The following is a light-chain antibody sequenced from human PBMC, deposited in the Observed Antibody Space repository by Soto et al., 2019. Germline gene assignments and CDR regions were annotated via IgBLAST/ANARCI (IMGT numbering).Light chain of an antibody. CDR2: YAS. CDR3: QQYNDWPPIT. J-gene: IGKJ5*01. Sequence: PGESATLSCRASQSVSNNLAWYQHKPGQAPRLLIYYASTRATGIPARFSGSGSGTEFTLTISSLQSEDFALYYCQQYNDWPPITFGQGTRLEIK. V-gene: IGKV3-15*01. CDR1: QSVSNN.